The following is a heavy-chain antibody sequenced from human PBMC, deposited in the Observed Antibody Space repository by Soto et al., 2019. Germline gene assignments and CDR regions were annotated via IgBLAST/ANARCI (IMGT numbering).Heavy chain of an antibody. J-gene: IGHJ5*02. V-gene: IGHV1-69*08. CDR2: IIPMLGTA. Sequence: QVQLAQSGAEVTKPGSSVKVSCKASGGTLNSYTISWLRQAPGQGLEWMGKIIPMLGTADYAQKFQGRITMTADTSTGTAYMELSSLTSEGTAVYFCARANDYTNYVWFDPWGQGTLVSVSS. D-gene: IGHD4-4*01. CDR1: GGTLNSYT. CDR3: ARANDYTNYVWFDP.